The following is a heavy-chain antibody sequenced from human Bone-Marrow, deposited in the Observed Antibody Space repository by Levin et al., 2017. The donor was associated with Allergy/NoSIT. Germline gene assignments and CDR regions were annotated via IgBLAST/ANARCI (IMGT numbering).Heavy chain of an antibody. D-gene: IGHD2-21*01. CDR2: INQDGSED. J-gene: IGHJ6*02. V-gene: IGHV3-7*01. CDR1: GFSFGSFS. CDR3: ARDWSIATDELDDYGMDV. Sequence: GESLKISCAAPGFSFGSFSMSWVRQAPGKGLEWVGNINQDGSEDYYVDSVRGRFTISRDNDKNSLYLQMNSLRAEDTAVYYCARDWSIATDELDDYGMDVWGQGTTVIVSS.